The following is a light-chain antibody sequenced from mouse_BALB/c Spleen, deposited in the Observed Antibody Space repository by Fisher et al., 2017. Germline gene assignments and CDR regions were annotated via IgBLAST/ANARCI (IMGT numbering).Light chain of an antibody. CDR2: DTS. V-gene: IGKV4-53*01. J-gene: IGKJ4*01. CDR1: SSISSSN. Sequence: DIVLTQSPALMAASPGEKVTITCSVSSSISSSNLHWYQQKSSTSPKLWIYDTSKLASGVPGRFSGSGSGNSYSLTISSMEGEDAATYYCQQFTSSPFTFGSGTKLEIK. CDR3: QQFTSSPFT.